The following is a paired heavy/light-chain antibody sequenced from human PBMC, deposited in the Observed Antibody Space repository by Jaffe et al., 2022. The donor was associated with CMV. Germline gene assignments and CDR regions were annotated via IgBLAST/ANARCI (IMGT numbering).Heavy chain of an antibody. D-gene: IGHD1-7*01. J-gene: IGHJ2*01. CDR1: GFNFSSYG. CDR3: ARTGTLSRRVYWYYDL. V-gene: IGHV3-33*03. CDR2: IWYDGSNK. Sequence: QVQLVESGGGVVQPGRSLRLSCAASGFNFSSYGMHWVRQAPGKGLEWVAVIWYDGSNKYYGDSVKGRFTVSRDNSKNTLYLEMNTLRAEDTAVYYCARTGTLSRRVYWYYDLWGRGTQVTVSS.
Light chain of an antibody. Sequence: EIVMTQSPATLSVSPGERATLSCRASQTVSSNLAWYQQKPGQAPRLLIYGASTRATGIPARFSGSGSGTEFTLTISSLQSEDFAVYYCQQYNNWRGTFGRGTRLEIK. CDR1: QTVSSN. V-gene: IGKV3-15*01. CDR2: GAS. CDR3: QQYNNWRGT. J-gene: IGKJ5*01.